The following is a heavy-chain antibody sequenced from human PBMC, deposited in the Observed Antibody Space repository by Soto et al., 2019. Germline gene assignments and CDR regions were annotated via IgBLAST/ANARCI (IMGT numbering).Heavy chain of an antibody. CDR1: GYTLTELS. CDR2: FDPEDGEA. Sequence: ASVKVSCKVSGYTLTELSMHWVRQAPGKGLEWMGGFDPEDGEAVYAQKFQGRVTMTKDTSTDTAYMELSSLRSEDTAVYYCATAFYDSSGQGAFDIWGQGTTVTVSS. J-gene: IGHJ3*02. V-gene: IGHV1-24*01. CDR3: ATAFYDSSGQGAFDI. D-gene: IGHD3-22*01.